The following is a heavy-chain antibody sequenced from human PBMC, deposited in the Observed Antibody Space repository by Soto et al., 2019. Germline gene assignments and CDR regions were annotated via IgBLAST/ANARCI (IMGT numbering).Heavy chain of an antibody. CDR3: ARDRVQAYYYGMDV. J-gene: IGHJ6*02. V-gene: IGHV3-30-3*01. D-gene: IGHD1-1*01. CDR2: ISYDGSNK. CDR1: GFTFSSYA. Sequence: QVQLVESGGGVVQPGRSLRLSCAASGFTFSSYAMHWVRQAPGKGLEWVAAISYDGSNKYYADSVKGRFTISRDNSKNTLYLQVNSLRAEDTAVYYCARDRVQAYYYGMDVWGHGTTVTVSS.